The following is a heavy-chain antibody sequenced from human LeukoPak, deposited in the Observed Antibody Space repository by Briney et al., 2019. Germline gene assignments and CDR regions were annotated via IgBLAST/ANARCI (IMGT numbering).Heavy chain of an antibody. CDR3: ARENGYSYGYEVDC. CDR1: GFSFSRYS. D-gene: IGHD5-18*01. J-gene: IGHJ4*02. V-gene: IGHV3-21*01. Sequence: PGGSLRLSCAASGFSFSRYSMNWVRQFPGKGLEWVSSISATCGYIYYADSVKGRFTISRDNAKNSLYLQMNRLRAEDTAMYYCARENGYSYGYEVDCWGRGNLVTVSS. CDR2: ISATCGYI.